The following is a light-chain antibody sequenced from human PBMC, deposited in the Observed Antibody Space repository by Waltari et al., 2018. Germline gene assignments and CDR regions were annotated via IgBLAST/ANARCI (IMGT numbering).Light chain of an antibody. J-gene: IGLJ2*01. CDR1: SRYIGAYDY. CDR2: DVT. CDR3: SSYASSSAVI. V-gene: IGLV2-14*01. Sequence: QSALTQPASVSGSPGQSITISCPGTSRYIGAYDYVSWYLQYPDNAPRLIIFDVTKRPSGVSGRFSGSKSGNAASLTISGLRTEDEADYICSSYASSSAVIFGGGTKVTVL.